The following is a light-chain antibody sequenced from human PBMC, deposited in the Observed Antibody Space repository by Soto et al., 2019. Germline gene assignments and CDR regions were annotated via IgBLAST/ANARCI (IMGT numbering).Light chain of an antibody. CDR2: DVN. V-gene: IGLV2-14*03. CDR3: SSYSTTNILV. Sequence: QSALTQRASVSGSPGQSVTISCTGASSDVGAYEHVSWYQQHPGRAPKLILYDVNNRPSGVSNHFSGSKSGNTASLVISGLQANDEADYYCSSYSTTNILVFGSGTKLTVL. CDR1: SSDVGAYEH. J-gene: IGLJ1*01.